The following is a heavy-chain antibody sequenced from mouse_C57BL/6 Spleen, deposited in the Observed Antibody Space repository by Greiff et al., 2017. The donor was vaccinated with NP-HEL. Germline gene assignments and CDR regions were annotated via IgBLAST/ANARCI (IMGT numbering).Heavy chain of an antibody. CDR1: GFTFTDYY. CDR2: IRNKANGYTT. D-gene: IGHD1-1*01. V-gene: IGHV7-3*01. CDR3: ASSGGSSSWFAY. Sequence: DVKLQESGGGLVQPGGSLSLSCAASGFTFTDYYMSWVRQPPGKALEWLGFIRNKANGYTTEYSASVKGRFTISRDNSQSILYLQMNALRAEDSATYYCASSGGSSSWFAYWGQGTLVTVSA. J-gene: IGHJ3*01.